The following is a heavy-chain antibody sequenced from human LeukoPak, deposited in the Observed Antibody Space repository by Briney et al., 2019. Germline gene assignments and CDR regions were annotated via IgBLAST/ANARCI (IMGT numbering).Heavy chain of an antibody. Sequence: ASVKVSCKASGYTFPGYFMLWVRQAPGQGLEWMGWINPNSGGTNYAQKFQGRVIMTRDKSISTAYLQWSSLKASDTAMYYCARLLEGVAGTWGYWGQGTLVTVS. CDR2: INPNSGGT. CDR3: ARLLEGVAGTWGY. V-gene: IGHV1-2*02. J-gene: IGHJ4*02. D-gene: IGHD6-19*01. CDR1: GYTFPGYF.